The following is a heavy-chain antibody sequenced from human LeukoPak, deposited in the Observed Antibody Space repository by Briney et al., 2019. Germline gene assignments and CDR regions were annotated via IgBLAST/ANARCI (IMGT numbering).Heavy chain of an antibody. D-gene: IGHD3-16*02. CDR2: IYYSGTT. CDR1: GGSVNSHDYY. CDR3: AKHERVVPLVIEH. J-gene: IGHJ4*02. V-gene: IGHV4-39*01. Sequence: SETLSLTCTVSGGSVNSHDYYWVCIRQPPGKGLEWIASIYYSGTTYYNPSLKSRITMSVDTSKNDFSLKLSSVTAADTAVYFCAKHERVVPLVIEHWGQGALVTVS.